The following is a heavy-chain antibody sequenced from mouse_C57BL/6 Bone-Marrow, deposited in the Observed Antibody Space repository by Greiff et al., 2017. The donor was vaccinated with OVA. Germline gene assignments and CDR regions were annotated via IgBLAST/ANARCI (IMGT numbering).Heavy chain of an antibody. J-gene: IGHJ3*01. V-gene: IGHV1-22*01. CDR2: INPNNGGT. Sequence: EVQLQQSGPELVKPGASVKMSCKASGYTFTDYNMHWVKQSHGKSLEWIGYINPNNGGTSYNQKFKGKATLTGNKSSSTAYMELRSLTSEDSAVYYCARGVYDYLAWFSYWGQGTLVTVSA. CDR1: GYTFTDYN. D-gene: IGHD2-4*01. CDR3: ARGVYDYLAWFSY.